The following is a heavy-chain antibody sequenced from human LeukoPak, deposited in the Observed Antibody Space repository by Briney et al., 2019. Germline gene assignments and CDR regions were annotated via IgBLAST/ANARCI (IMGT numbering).Heavy chain of an antibody. CDR2: ISGGTT. CDR1: GFTISTYG. CDR3: AKSVYHSGNY. V-gene: IGHV3-23*01. J-gene: IGHJ4*02. D-gene: IGHD3-10*01. Sequence: GGSLRLSCAASGFTISTYGMSWVRQAPGKGLEWVSSISGGTTYYADSVKGRFTISRDNSNNTVSLQMNSLRAEDTAVYYCAKSVYHSGNYWGQGTLVTVSS.